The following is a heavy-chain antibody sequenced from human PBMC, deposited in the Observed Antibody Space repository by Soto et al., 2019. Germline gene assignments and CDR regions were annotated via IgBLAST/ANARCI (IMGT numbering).Heavy chain of an antibody. J-gene: IGHJ4*02. CDR1: AFKFSDYY. Sequence: QVHLVESGGGLVKPGGSLRLSCAASAFKFSDYYMSWIRQAPGKGLEWVSYISSNSSSIYYADSVKGRFTISRDNAKNSLYLQMNSLRPEDTAVYYCARHYDILTGYSTEFDFWGQGTLVTASS. CDR2: ISSNSSSI. V-gene: IGHV3-11*01. CDR3: ARHYDILTGYSTEFDF. D-gene: IGHD3-9*01.